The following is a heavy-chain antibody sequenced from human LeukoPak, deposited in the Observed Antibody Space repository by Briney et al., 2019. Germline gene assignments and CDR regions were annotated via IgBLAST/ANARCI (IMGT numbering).Heavy chain of an antibody. CDR3: ARHYYDSSGYYYVDAFDI. D-gene: IGHD3-22*01. J-gene: IGHJ3*02. Sequence: SGTLSLTCTVSGGSISSHYWSWIRQPPGKGLEWIGYIYYSGSTNYNPSLKSRVTISVDTSKNQFSLKLSSVTAADTAVYYCARHYYDSSGYYYVDAFDIWGQGTMVTVSS. CDR1: GGSISSHY. CDR2: IYYSGST. V-gene: IGHV4-59*11.